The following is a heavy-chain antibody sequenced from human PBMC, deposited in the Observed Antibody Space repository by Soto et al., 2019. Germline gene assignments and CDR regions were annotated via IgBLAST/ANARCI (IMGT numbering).Heavy chain of an antibody. CDR3: AKDSNKYSSSLRGRYFDY. CDR1: GFISSTYW. D-gene: IGHD4-4*01. V-gene: IGHV3-74*01. CDR2: INSKGSRT. Sequence: EVQLVESGGGLVQPGGSLRLSCAVSGFISSTYWMYWVRQDPGKGLVWVSRINSKGSRTDYADFVKGRFTISRDSARNTVYLQMNNLRAEDTAVYYCAKDSNKYSSSLRGRYFDYWGQGIGVTVSS. J-gene: IGHJ4*02.